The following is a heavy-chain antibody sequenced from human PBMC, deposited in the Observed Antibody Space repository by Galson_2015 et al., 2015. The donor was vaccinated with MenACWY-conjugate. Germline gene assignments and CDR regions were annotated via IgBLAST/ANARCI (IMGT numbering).Heavy chain of an antibody. CDR1: GFTFSRND. Sequence: SLRLSCAASGFTFSRNDMHWVRQVIGKGLEWVSAIGPAGDTYYPGSVKGRFTISRDNARNSLYLQMNSLGVGDTAVYYCARAYYYGSGSFYGWFFDLWGRGTLVTVSS. J-gene: IGHJ2*01. CDR2: IGPAGDT. V-gene: IGHV3-13*04. D-gene: IGHD3-10*01. CDR3: ARAYYYGSGSFYGWFFDL.